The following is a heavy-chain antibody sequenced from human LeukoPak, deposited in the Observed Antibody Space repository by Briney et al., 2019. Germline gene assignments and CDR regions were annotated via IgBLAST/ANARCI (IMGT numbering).Heavy chain of an antibody. CDR1: GFTFSSYA. Sequence: PGGSLRLSCAASGFTFSSYAMSWVRQAPGKGLEWVSAISGSGGSTYYADSVKGRFTISRDNSKNTLYLQMNSLRAEDTAVYYCAKDRSRNYDSRSGYPLHWGQGTLVTVSS. J-gene: IGHJ4*02. V-gene: IGHV3-23*01. CDR2: ISGSGGST. D-gene: IGHD3-3*01. CDR3: AKDRSRNYDSRSGYPLH.